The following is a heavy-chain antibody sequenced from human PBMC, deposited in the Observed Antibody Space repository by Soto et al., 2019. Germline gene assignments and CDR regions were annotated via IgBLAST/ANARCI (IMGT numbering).Heavy chain of an antibody. CDR1: GDSINSGAYY. Sequence: PSETLSLTCTVSGDSINSGAYYWTWIRQRPGKGLEWIGCIYTDGGTDYSPSLKNRGSISMDTSKNHFSLSLTSVPAADTATYFCARGLTEWSNDYLGHGTLVTVAS. CDR3: ARGLTEWSNDY. J-gene: IGHJ4*01. V-gene: IGHV4-31*03. D-gene: IGHD3-3*01. CDR2: IYTDGGT.